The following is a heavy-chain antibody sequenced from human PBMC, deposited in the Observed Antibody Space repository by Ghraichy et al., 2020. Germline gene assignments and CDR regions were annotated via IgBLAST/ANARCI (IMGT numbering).Heavy chain of an antibody. CDR1: GFTFSTYP. J-gene: IGHJ4*02. CDR2: ISSGSSHI. Sequence: GGSLRLSCAVSGFTFSTYPMEWVRQAPGKGLEWVSSISSGSSHIYYADSVKGRFTISRDNAKNSLYLQMNSLRAEDTAVYYCARVGSGYDRPSYAEYWGQGTLVTVSS. V-gene: IGHV3-21*01. CDR3: ARVGSGYDRPSYAEY. D-gene: IGHD5-12*01.